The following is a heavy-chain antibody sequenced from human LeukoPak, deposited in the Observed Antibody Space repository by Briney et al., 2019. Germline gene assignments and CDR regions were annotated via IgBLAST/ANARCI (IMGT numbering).Heavy chain of an antibody. V-gene: IGHV3-23*01. CDR2: ISGSGSGT. CDR1: GFTFSNFA. D-gene: IGHD2-15*01. Sequence: GGSLRLSCAASGFTFSNFAMSWVRQAPEKGLEWVSGISGSGSGTYYADSVKGRFTISRDNSKNTLYLQMNSLRAEDTAVYYCAGNIVVVVAAPRYWGQGTLVTVSS. CDR3: AGNIVVVVAAPRY. J-gene: IGHJ4*02.